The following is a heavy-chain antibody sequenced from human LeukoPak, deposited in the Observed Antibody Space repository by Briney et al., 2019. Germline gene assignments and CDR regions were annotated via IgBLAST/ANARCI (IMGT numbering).Heavy chain of an antibody. V-gene: IGHV3-30*18. Sequence: QPGGSLRLSCAASGFTFSSYGMHWVRQAPGKGLEWVAVISYDGSNKYYADSVKGRFTISRDNSKNTLYLQMNSLRAEDTAAYYCAKDTPPLYCSGGSCPFDYWGQGTLVTVSS. D-gene: IGHD2-15*01. CDR2: ISYDGSNK. CDR3: AKDTPPLYCSGGSCPFDY. CDR1: GFTFSSYG. J-gene: IGHJ4*02.